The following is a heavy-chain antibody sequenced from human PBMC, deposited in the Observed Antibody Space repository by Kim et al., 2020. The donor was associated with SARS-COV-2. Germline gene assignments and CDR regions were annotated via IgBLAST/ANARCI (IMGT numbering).Heavy chain of an antibody. D-gene: IGHD3-10*01. CDR2: IFHSGTT. Sequence: SETLSLTCAVSGDVISSSNWWTGVREPPGKGPEWIGEIFHSGTTNYNPSLKSRVTISVDKSKNHFSLNLNSVTAADTAEYYCARGGNFGGTGRGLDFWGQGSLVTVSS. CDR3: ARGGNFGGTGRGLDF. J-gene: IGHJ4*02. V-gene: IGHV4-4*02. CDR1: GDVISSSNW.